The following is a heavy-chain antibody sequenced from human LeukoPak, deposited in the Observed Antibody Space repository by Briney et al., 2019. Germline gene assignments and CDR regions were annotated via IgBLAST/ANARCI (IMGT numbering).Heavy chain of an antibody. CDR2: IYYSGST. Sequence: SETLSLTCTVSGGSISSHFWSWIRQHPGKGLEWIGYIYYSGSTYYNPSLKSRVTISLDTSKNQFSLKLSSVTAADTAVYYCASGRMDWFDPWGQGTLVTVSS. CDR3: ASGRMDWFDP. D-gene: IGHD1-14*01. CDR1: GGSISSHF. J-gene: IGHJ5*02. V-gene: IGHV4-59*06.